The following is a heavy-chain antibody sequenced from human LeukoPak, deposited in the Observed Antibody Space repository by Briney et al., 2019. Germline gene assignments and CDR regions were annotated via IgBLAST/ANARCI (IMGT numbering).Heavy chain of an antibody. V-gene: IGHV4-39*01. CDR2: IYYSGST. Sequence: SETLSLTCTVSGGSISSSSYYWGWIRQPPGKGLAWIGSIYYSGSTYYNPSLKSRVTISVDTSKNQFSLKLSSVTAADTAVYYCARRRPSHYFDYWGQGTLVTVSS. CDR1: GGSISSSSYY. J-gene: IGHJ4*02. CDR3: ARRRPSHYFDY.